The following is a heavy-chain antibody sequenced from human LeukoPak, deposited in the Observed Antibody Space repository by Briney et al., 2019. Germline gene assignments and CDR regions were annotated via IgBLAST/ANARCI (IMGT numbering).Heavy chain of an antibody. V-gene: IGHV3-23*01. CDR3: TKTTTGYSSGQYPGWPADH. D-gene: IGHD3-22*01. J-gene: IGHJ4*02. CDR1: GFTFNNYA. CDR2: IFGSGGSA. Sequence: GGSQRLSCTASGFTFNNYAMYWVCQAPRKGLEWVAGIFGSGGSAHYADSVKGRFTISRDNSKNTVYLQMDSLRGEDTALYYCTKTTTGYSSGQYPGWPADHWGQGALVTVSS.